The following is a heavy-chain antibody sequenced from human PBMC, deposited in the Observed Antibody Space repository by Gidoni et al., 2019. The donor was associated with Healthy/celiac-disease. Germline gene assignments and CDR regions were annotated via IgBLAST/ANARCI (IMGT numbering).Heavy chain of an antibody. Sequence: QVQLVQSGAAVKKPGSSVQVSCTASGATFRSYAISWVRQAPGQGLEWMGGIIPIFGTANYAQKFQGRVTITADESTSTAYMELSSLRSEDTAVYYCAREMEFRVLDYWGQGTLVTVSS. J-gene: IGHJ4*02. CDR2: IIPIFGTA. CDR3: AREMEFRVLDY. V-gene: IGHV1-69*01. D-gene: IGHD1-1*01. CDR1: GATFRSYA.